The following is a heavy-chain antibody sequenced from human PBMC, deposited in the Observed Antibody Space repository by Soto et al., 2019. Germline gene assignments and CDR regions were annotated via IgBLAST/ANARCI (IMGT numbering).Heavy chain of an antibody. D-gene: IGHD6-19*01. CDR2: IYYSGST. CDR3: ARGEKQWLVRGWFDP. Sequence: SETLSLTCTVSGGSISSYYWSWIRQPPGKGLEWIGYIYYSGSTNYNPSLKSRVTISVDTSTSTVYMELSSLRSEDTAVYYCARGEKQWLVRGWFDPWGQGTLVTVSS. CDR1: GGSISSYY. J-gene: IGHJ5*02. V-gene: IGHV4-59*01.